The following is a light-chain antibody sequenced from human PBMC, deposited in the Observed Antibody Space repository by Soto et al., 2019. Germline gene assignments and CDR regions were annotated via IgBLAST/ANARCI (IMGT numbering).Light chain of an antibody. V-gene: IGKV3-20*01. CDR1: QSVSSSY. J-gene: IGKJ4*01. Sequence: EIVLTQSPGTLSLSPGERATLSCRASQSVSSSYLAWYQQKPGQAPRLLIYGASSRSTGIPDRSSGSGSGTDFTLTISRLEPEDFAVYYCTQYGSSPLTFGGGTKVEIK. CDR3: TQYGSSPLT. CDR2: GAS.